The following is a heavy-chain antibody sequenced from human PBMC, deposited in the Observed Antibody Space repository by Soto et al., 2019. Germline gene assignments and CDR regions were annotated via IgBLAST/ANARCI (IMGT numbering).Heavy chain of an antibody. J-gene: IGHJ4*02. CDR2: INAGNGNT. V-gene: IGHV1-3*01. Sequence: ASVKVSCKASGYTFTSYAMHWVRQAPGQRLEWMGWINAGNGNTKYSQKFQGRVTITRDTSASTAYMELSSLRSEDTAVYHCALRVVATQTPFDYRGKGTLVAVSS. CDR1: GYTFTSYA. CDR3: ALRVVATQTPFDY. D-gene: IGHD2-15*01.